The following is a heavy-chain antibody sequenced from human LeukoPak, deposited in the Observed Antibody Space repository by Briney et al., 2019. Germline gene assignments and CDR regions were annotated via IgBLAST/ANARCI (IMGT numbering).Heavy chain of an antibody. CDR1: GGSISSYY. CDR2: IYYSGST. J-gene: IGHJ6*03. Sequence: SETLSLTCTVSGGSISSYYWGWIRQPPGKGLEWIGYIYYSGSTNYNPSLKSRVTISVDTSKNQISLKLSSVTAADTAVYYCARDSPYYYGSGSATYYMDVWGKGTTVTISS. CDR3: ARDSPYYYGSGSATYYMDV. V-gene: IGHV4-59*01. D-gene: IGHD3-10*01.